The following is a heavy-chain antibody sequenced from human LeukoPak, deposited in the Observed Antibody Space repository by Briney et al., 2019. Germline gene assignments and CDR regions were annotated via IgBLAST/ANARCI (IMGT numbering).Heavy chain of an antibody. J-gene: IGHJ4*02. CDR1: GFTVSSNY. Sequence: PGGSPRLSCAASGFTVSSNYMSWVRQAPGKGLEWVSVIYSGGSTYYADSVKGRFTISRDNSKNTLYLQMNSLRAEDTAVYYCARDARGGYLDYWGQGTLVTVSS. CDR3: ARDARGGYLDY. D-gene: IGHD3-16*01. CDR2: IYSGGST. V-gene: IGHV3-66*02.